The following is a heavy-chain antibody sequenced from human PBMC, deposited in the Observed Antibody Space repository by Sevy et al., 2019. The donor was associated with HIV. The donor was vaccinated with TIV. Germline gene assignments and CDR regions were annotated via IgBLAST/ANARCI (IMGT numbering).Heavy chain of an antibody. J-gene: IGHJ4*02. D-gene: IGHD4-17*01. CDR1: GFTFNMYA. CDR2: ISYDGGSK. CDR3: ARVNSFDGDYVGGDY. Sequence: GGSLRLSCEASGFTFNMYAIKWVRQAPGKGLEWVALISYDGGSKYHADSVKGRFTISRDNSKNTLYLQLNSLGAEDTAVYYCARVNSFDGDYVGGDYWGQGTLVTVSS. V-gene: IGHV3-30-3*01.